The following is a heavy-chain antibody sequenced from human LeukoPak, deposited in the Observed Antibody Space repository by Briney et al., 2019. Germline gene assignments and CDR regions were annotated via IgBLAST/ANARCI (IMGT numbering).Heavy chain of an antibody. CDR1: GFTFDDHA. J-gene: IGHJ6*03. D-gene: IGHD4-17*01. V-gene: IGHV3-9*01. CDR3: ARDRHDYGDYGPYYYYYMDV. Sequence: PGRSLRLSCAASGFTFDDHAMHWVRQVPGKGLEWVSGISWNSGSIDYANSVKGRFTISRDNAKNSLYLQMNSLRAEDTALYYCARDRHDYGDYGPYYYYYMDVWGKGTTVTVSS. CDR2: ISWNSGSI.